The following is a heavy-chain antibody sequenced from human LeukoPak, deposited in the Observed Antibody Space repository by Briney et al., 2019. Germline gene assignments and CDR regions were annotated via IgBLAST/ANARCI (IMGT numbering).Heavy chain of an antibody. CDR3: ARELAAMDV. J-gene: IGHJ6*04. CDR2: IKQDGSEK. Sequence: GGSLRLSCAASGFTFSNYWMSWVRQAPGKGLEWVANIKQDGSEKYYVDSVKGRFTISRDNAKNSLYLQMNSLRAEDTAVYYCARELAAMDVWGKGTTVTVSS. CDR1: GFTFSNYW. D-gene: IGHD6-25*01. V-gene: IGHV3-7*01.